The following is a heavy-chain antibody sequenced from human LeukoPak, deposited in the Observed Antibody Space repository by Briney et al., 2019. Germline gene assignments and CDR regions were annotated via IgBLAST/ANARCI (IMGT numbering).Heavy chain of an antibody. J-gene: IGHJ4*02. CDR1: GFTFSTYG. D-gene: IGHD3-22*01. Sequence: GGSLRLSCPASGFTFSTYGMSWVRQTPGKGLEWVSTMSGTGGVTHYADSVKGRFTISRDCSKNTLYLQMNSLRAEDMAVYYCAKSGGTYYDSSGYYIEYWGQGTLVTVSS. CDR3: AKSGGTYYDSSGYYIEY. CDR2: MSGTGGVT. V-gene: IGHV3-23*01.